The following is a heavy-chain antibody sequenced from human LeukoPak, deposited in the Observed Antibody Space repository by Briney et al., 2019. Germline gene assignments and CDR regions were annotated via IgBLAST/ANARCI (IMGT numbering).Heavy chain of an antibody. CDR2: ISYDGSNK. V-gene: IGHV3-30-3*01. CDR1: GFTFSSYA. J-gene: IGHJ4*02. CDR3: ARGKWIQLWLLPFDY. D-gene: IGHD5-18*01. Sequence: GGSLRLSCAASGFTFSSYAMHWVRQAPGKGLEWVAVISYDGSNKYYADSVKGRFTISRDNSKNTPYLQMNSLRAEDTAVYYCARGKWIQLWLLPFDYWGQGTLVTVSS.